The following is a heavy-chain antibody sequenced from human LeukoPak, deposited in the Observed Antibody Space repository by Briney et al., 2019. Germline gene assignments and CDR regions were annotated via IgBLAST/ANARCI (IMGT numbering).Heavy chain of an antibody. CDR3: ATSNGSGGYSPLDY. CDR1: GGTFTSYA. Sequence: SEKVSCKASGGTFTSYAISWGRQAPGQGLEWRGGSIPIFGTANYAQKFQGRVTITAVKSTCTAYMKLSSLRSEDTAVDYCATSNGSGGYSPLDYWGQGTLVTVSS. CDR2: SIPIFGTA. D-gene: IGHD2-15*01. J-gene: IGHJ4*02. V-gene: IGHV1-69*06.